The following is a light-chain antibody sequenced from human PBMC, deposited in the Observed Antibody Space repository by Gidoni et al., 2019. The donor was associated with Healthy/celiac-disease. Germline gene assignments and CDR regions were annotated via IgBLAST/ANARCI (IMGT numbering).Light chain of an antibody. Sequence: SVLPPPPSALSTPGHRVTISCSGSSSNIGRNYVYWYQQLPGTAPKLLIYRNNQRPSGVPDRFSGSKSGTSASLAISGLRSEDEADYYCAAWDDSLSVGVFGGGTKLTVL. CDR3: AAWDDSLSVGV. CDR2: RNN. CDR1: SSNIGRNY. V-gene: IGLV1-47*01. J-gene: IGLJ3*02.